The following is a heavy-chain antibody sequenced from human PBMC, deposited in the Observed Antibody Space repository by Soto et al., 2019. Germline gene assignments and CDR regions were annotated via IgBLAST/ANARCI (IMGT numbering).Heavy chain of an antibody. J-gene: IGHJ4*02. CDR1: GGSISSSNW. CDR2: IYHSGST. Sequence: SETLSLTCAVSGGSISSSNWWSWVRQPPGKGLEWIGEIYHSGSTNYNPSLKSRVTISVDKSKNQFSLKLSSVTAADTAVYYCARGAYYYGSGTYYLFDSWGQGTLVTVSS. CDR3: ARGAYYYGSGTYYLFDS. D-gene: IGHD3-10*01. V-gene: IGHV4-4*02.